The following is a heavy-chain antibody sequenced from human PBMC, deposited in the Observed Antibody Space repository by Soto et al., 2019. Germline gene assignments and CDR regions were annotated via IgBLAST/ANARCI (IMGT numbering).Heavy chain of an antibody. CDR3: ARDRGVREFDY. J-gene: IGHJ4*02. V-gene: IGHV3-48*01. Sequence: EVQLVESGGGLVQPGGSLRLSCAASGFTFSSYSMNWVRQAPGKGLERVSYISSSSSTIYYADSVKGRFTISRDNAKNSLYLQMNSLRAEDTAVYYCARDRGVREFDYWGQGTLVTVSS. CDR2: ISSSSSTI. D-gene: IGHD3-10*01. CDR1: GFTFSSYS.